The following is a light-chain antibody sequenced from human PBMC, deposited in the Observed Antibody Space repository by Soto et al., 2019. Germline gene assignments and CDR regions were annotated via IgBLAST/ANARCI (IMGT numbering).Light chain of an antibody. V-gene: IGLV3-9*01. CDR1: NIGSKN. J-gene: IGLJ2*01. CDR3: QVWDSNTVI. Sequence: SYELTQPLSVSVALGQTARITCGGNNIGSKNVHWYQQKPGQAPVLVIYRDSNRPSGIPERFSGSTSGNTATLTISRAQAGDEADYYCQVWDSNTVIFGGGTKLTVL. CDR2: RDS.